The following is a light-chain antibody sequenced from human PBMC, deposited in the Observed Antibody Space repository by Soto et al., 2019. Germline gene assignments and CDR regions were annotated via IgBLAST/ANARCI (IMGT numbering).Light chain of an antibody. Sequence: TALTQSPGTLSLSPGESATLSSRASRNVSRNLLFWYQQPPGQAPRLLIYGASSRAAGIPDRFSVNGSGTFFRLPIRMMHPDYVAEDYCQKDGNFWTFGQGTKVDI. V-gene: IGKV3-20*01. CDR1: RNVSRNL. CDR2: GAS. J-gene: IGKJ1*01. CDR3: QKDGNFWT.